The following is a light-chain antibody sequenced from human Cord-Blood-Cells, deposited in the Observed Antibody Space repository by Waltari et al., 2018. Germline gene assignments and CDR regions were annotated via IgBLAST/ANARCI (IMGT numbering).Light chain of an antibody. CDR3: QQYYSTPYT. CDR2: WAS. V-gene: IGKV4-1*01. CDR1: QSVLYSSNNKNY. Sequence: DIVITQSPDSLAVSLGERDTINCKSSQSVLYSSNNKNYLAWYQQKPGQPPKLLIYWASTRESGVPDRFSGSGSGTDFTLTISSLQAEDVAVYYCQQYYSTPYTFGQGTKLEIK. J-gene: IGKJ2*01.